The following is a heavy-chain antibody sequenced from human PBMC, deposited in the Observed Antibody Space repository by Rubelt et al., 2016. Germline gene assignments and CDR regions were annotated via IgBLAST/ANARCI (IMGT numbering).Heavy chain of an antibody. V-gene: IGHV3-49*02. J-gene: IGHJ6*02. D-gene: IGHD4-17*01. Sequence: RSKAYGGTTEYAASVKGRFTISRDDSKSIAYLQMNSLKTEDTAVYYCTRLGHYSYGDYAPRYYYYGMDVWGQGTTVTVSS. CDR2: RSKAYGGTT. CDR3: TRLGHYSYGDYAPRYYYYGMDV.